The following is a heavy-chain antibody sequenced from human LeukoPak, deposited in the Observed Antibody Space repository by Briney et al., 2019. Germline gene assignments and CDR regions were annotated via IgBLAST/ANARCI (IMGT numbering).Heavy chain of an antibody. Sequence: SETLSLTCTVSGGSISRSSYYWGWIRQPPGTGLEWIGSIYYSGSTYYNPSLKSRVTISVDTSENQFSLRLSSVTAADTAVYYCARQYGSGRWAFDIWGQGTMVTVSS. CDR2: IYYSGST. V-gene: IGHV4-39*01. J-gene: IGHJ3*02. CDR3: ARQYGSGRWAFDI. CDR1: GGSISRSSYY. D-gene: IGHD6-19*01.